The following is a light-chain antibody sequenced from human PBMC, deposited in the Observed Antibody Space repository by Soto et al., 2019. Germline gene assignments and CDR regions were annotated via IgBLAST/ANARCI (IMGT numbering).Light chain of an antibody. Sequence: EIMMTQYPATLSVSPGERATLSCRASQSVSSNLAWYQQKPGQAPRLLIYGASTRATGIPARFSGSGSGTEFTLTISSLQSEDFAVYYCQQYNNWRTFGQGTKVDIK. CDR1: QSVSSN. CDR3: QQYNNWRT. J-gene: IGKJ1*01. CDR2: GAS. V-gene: IGKV3-15*01.